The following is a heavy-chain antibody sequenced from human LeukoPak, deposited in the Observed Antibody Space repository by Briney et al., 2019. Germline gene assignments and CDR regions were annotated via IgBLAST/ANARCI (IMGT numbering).Heavy chain of an antibody. V-gene: IGHV4-31*03. CDR1: GGSISSGGYY. CDR2: IYYSGGT. Sequence: PSETLSLTCTVSGGSISSGGYYWSWIRQHPGKGLEWIGYIYYSGGTYYNPSLKSRVTISVDTSKNQFSLKLSSVTAADTAVSYCARSAPHYDKLPAYYFDYWGQGTLVTVSS. J-gene: IGHJ4*02. D-gene: IGHD3-22*01. CDR3: ARSAPHYDKLPAYYFDY.